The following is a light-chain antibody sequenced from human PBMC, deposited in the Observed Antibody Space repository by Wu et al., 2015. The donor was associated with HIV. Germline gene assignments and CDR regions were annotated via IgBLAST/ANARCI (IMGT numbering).Light chain of an antibody. J-gene: IGKJ2*01. CDR3: HQYNGFPYT. V-gene: IGKV1-5*03. CDR2: QAS. Sequence: DIQMTQSPSTLSASVGDTVTITCRATQSIRGWLAWYQQKPGKAPKLLIYQASNLENGVPSRFSGSGFGTDFSLTISSLQPDDLATYYCHQYNGFPYTFGQGTMLEI. CDR1: QSIRGW.